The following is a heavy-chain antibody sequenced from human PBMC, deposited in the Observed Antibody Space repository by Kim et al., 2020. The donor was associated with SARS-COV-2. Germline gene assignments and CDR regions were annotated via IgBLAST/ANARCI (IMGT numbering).Heavy chain of an antibody. CDR1: GFTFSSYA. D-gene: IGHD3-16*01. CDR3: ARGVGGECMDV. Sequence: GGSLRLSCAASGFTFSSYAMHWVRQAPGKGLEWVAFISYDGSNKYYADSVKGRFTISRDNSKNTLYLQMNSLRAEDTAVYYCARGVGGECMDVWGQGTTVTVSS. J-gene: IGHJ6*02. V-gene: IGHV3-30*04. CDR2: ISYDGSNK.